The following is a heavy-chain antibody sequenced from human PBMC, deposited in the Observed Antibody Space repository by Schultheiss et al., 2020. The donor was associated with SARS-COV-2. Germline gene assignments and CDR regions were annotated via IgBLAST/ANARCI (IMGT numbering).Heavy chain of an antibody. J-gene: IGHJ4*01. D-gene: IGHD5-18*01. CDR1: GFTFSTYG. CDR2: IWHDGSNK. V-gene: IGHV3-33*01. Sequence: GGSLRLSCAASGFTFSTYGMHWVRQAPGKGLEWVAVIWHDGSNKFYADSVKGRFTISRDNSENTLDLQMNSLGVEDTAVYYCARDPTGGGYSYAYYFDFWGHGTLVTVSS. CDR3: ARDPTGGGYSYAYYFDF.